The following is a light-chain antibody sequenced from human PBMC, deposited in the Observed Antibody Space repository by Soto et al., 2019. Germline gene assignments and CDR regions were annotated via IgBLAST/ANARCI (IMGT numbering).Light chain of an antibody. CDR1: SSDVGGYNY. CDR2: DVT. J-gene: IGLJ1*01. CDR3: SSYTRSRTPYV. V-gene: IGLV2-14*01. Sequence: QSVLTQPASVSGSPGQSITISCTGTSSDVGGYNYVSWYQQHPVKAPKLMIYDVTNRPSGVSDRFSGSKSGNTASLTISGLQAEDVADYYCSSYTRSRTPYVFGTGTKVTVL.